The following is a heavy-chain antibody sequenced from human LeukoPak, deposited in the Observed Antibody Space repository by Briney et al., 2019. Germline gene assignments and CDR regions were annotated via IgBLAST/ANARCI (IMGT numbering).Heavy chain of an antibody. CDR3: ARVGWLRFYYYGMDV. Sequence: PSETLSLTCAVYGGSFSGYYWSWIRQPPGKGLEWFGEINHSGSTNYNPSLKSRVTISVDTSKNQLSLKLSSVTAADTAVYYCARVGWLRFYYYGMDVWGQGTTVTVSS. V-gene: IGHV4-34*01. D-gene: IGHD5-12*01. J-gene: IGHJ6*02. CDR1: GGSFSGYY. CDR2: INHSGST.